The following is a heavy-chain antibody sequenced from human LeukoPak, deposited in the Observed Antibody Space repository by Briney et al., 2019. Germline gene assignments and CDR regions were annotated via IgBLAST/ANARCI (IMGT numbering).Heavy chain of an antibody. V-gene: IGHV3-30*18. CDR3: AKDNGCSSTSCYINWLDP. CDR1: GFTFSSYG. Sequence: GGSLRLSCAASGFTFSSYGMHWVRQAPGRGLEWVALISYNEMNKYYPDSVKGRFTISRDNSRNTLYLQMNSLRAEDTAMYYCAKDNGCSSTSCYINWLDPWGQGTLVTVSS. J-gene: IGHJ5*02. CDR2: ISYNEMNK. D-gene: IGHD2-2*02.